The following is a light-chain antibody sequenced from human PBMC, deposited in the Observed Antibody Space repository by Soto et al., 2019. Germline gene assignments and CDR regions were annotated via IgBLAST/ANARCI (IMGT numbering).Light chain of an antibody. CDR2: GAS. CDR3: QQYNNWPRT. J-gene: IGKJ1*01. CDR1: QTVSSN. Sequence: EVEMTQSPATLSVSPGERATLSCRASQTVSSNLAWYQQKPGQAPRLLTHGASIRATGIPARFSGSGSGTEFTLTISSLQSEDSAVYYCQQYNNWPRTFGQGTKVGIK. V-gene: IGKV3-15*01.